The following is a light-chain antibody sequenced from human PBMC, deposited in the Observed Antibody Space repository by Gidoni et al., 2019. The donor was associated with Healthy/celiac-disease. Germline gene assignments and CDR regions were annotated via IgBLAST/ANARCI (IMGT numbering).Light chain of an antibody. CDR1: QSVSSY. J-gene: IGKJ4*02. CDR2: DAT. Sequence: EIVLTQSPATLSLSPGERATLSCRASQSVSSYLAWYQQQPGQAPRLLIYDATNRATGIPTRCSGSGSGKDITITISSLDHEDFAVYYWQQSSNWPITFGGGTKVEIK. CDR3: QQSSNWPIT. V-gene: IGKV3-11*01.